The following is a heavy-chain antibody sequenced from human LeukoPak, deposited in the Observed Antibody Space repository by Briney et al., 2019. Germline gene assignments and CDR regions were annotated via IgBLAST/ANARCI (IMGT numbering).Heavy chain of an antibody. J-gene: IGHJ4*02. CDR3: TSSGYSYYY. Sequence: GGSQKLSCAASGFTFSGSAMHWVRQASGKGLEWVGRIRSKANSYATAYAASVKGRFTISRDDSKNTAYLQMNSLKTEDTAVYYCTSSGYSYYYWGQGTLVTVSS. V-gene: IGHV3-73*01. CDR2: IRSKANSYAT. D-gene: IGHD5-18*01. CDR1: GFTFSGSA.